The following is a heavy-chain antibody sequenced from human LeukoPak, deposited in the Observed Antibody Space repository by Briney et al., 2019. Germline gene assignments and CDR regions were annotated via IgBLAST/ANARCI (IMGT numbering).Heavy chain of an antibody. CDR3: AKYSYYDILTGSFDI. V-gene: IGHV3-9*01. Sequence: GGSLRLSCAASGFTFDDYAMHWVRQAPGKGLEWVSGISWNSGSIGYADSVKGRFTISRDNAKNSLYLQMNSLRAEGTALYYCAKYSYYDILTGSFDIWGQGTMVTVSS. CDR1: GFTFDDYA. D-gene: IGHD3-9*01. J-gene: IGHJ3*02. CDR2: ISWNSGSI.